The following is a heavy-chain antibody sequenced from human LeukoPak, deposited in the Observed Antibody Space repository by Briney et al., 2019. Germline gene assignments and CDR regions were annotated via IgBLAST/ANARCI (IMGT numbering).Heavy chain of an antibody. CDR2: INHSGST. V-gene: IGHV4-34*01. CDR3: ASFKYFDWFPDY. D-gene: IGHD3-9*01. J-gene: IGHJ4*02. Sequence: PSETLSLTCAVYGGSFSGYYWTWIRQPPGKGLEWIGEINHSGSTSYNPSLKSRVTISVDTSNSQFSLKLSSVTAADTAMYYCASFKYFDWFPDYWGQGTLVTVSS. CDR1: GGSFSGYY.